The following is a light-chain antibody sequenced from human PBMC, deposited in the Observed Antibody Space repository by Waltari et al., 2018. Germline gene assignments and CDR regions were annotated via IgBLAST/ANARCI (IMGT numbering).Light chain of an antibody. V-gene: IGKV2-30*01. CDR1: QSLVYSDGNTY. CDR3: MQGTHWPLP. Sequence: QSLVYSDGNTYLNWFQHRPGQAARPLIYEVPYRDSGVPDRVSGRGSGTDFTLKSSRVEAEGLGVYYCMQGTHWPLPFGGGTKVEVK. CDR2: EVP. J-gene: IGKJ4*01.